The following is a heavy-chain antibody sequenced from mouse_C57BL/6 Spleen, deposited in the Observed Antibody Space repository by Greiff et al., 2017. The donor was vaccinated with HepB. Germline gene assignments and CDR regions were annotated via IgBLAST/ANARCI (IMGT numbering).Heavy chain of an antibody. J-gene: IGHJ4*01. V-gene: IGHV1-69*01. CDR2: IDPSDSYT. D-gene: IGHD1-1*01. CDR1: GYTFTSYW. Sequence: VQLQQPGAELVMPGASVKLSCKASGYTFTSYWMHWVKQRPGQGLEWIGEIDPSDSYTNYNQKFKGKSTLTVDKSSSTAYMQLSSLTSEDSAVYYCAGGDYGSSEGYAMDYWGQGTSVTVSS. CDR3: AGGDYGSSEGYAMDY.